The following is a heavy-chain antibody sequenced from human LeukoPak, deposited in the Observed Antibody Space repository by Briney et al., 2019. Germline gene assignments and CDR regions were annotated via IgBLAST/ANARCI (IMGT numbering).Heavy chain of an antibody. CDR3: ARGDIDH. J-gene: IGHJ5*02. Sequence: ASVKVSCXTSGYTFNIYYVQWVRRAPGQGLEWMGVIHPNDGSTTYAQKFQGRIIMTSDTSTSTIYMELSSLRSDDTAVYYCARGDIDHWGQGTLVTVSS. CDR2: IHPNDGST. V-gene: IGHV1-46*02. CDR1: GYTFNIYY. D-gene: IGHD2-15*01.